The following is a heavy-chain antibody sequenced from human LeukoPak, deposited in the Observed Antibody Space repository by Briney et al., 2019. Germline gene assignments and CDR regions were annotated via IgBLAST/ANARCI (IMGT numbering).Heavy chain of an antibody. CDR3: ARDRRAFDY. CDR2: ISYDGSNK. V-gene: IGHV3-30*04. J-gene: IGHJ4*02. Sequence: GGSLRLSCAASRVTSIIDAMRWGRQAPGKGLEWVAVISYDGSNKYYADSVKGRFTISRDNSKNTLYLQMNSLRAEDTAVYYCARDRRAFDYWGQGTLVTVSS. CDR1: RVTSIIDA.